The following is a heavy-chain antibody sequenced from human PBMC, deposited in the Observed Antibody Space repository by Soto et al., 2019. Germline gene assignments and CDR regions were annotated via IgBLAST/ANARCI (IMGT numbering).Heavy chain of an antibody. Sequence: SETLSLTWTVSGGSISSYYWSWIRQPPGKGLEWIGYIYYSGSTNYNPSLKSRVTISVDTSKNQFSLKLSSVTAADTAVYYCARTNWAYYYYGMDVWGQGTTVTVSS. CDR3: ARTNWAYYYYGMDV. J-gene: IGHJ6*02. CDR1: GGSISSYY. V-gene: IGHV4-59*01. D-gene: IGHD7-27*01. CDR2: IYYSGST.